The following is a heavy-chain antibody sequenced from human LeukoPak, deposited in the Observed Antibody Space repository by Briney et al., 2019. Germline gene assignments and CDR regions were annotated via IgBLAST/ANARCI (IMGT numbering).Heavy chain of an antibody. CDR3: ARPGEEVYGDLNAYFDY. CDR1: GYRFTSYW. J-gene: IGHJ4*02. V-gene: IGHV5-51*01. CDR2: IYPGDSDT. Sequence: PGESLKISCKGSGYRFTSYWIGWVRQMPGKGLEWMGIIYPGDSDTRYSPSFQGQVTISADKSISTAYLQWSSLKASDTAMYYCARPGEEVYGDLNAYFDYWGQGTLVTVSS. D-gene: IGHD4-17*01.